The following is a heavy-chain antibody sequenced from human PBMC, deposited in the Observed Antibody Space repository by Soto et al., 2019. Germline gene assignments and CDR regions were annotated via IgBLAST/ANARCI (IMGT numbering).Heavy chain of an antibody. CDR3: ASWADYGDYPLLY. J-gene: IGHJ4*02. D-gene: IGHD4-17*01. V-gene: IGHV1-69*02. CDR2: IIPILGIA. Sequence: QVQLVQSGAEVKKPGSSVKVSCKASGGTFSSYTISWVRQAPGQGLEWMGRIIPILGIANYAQKFQGRVTITADKSTSTDYMELSSLRSEDTAVYYCASWADYGDYPLLYWGQGTLVTVSS. CDR1: GGTFSSYT.